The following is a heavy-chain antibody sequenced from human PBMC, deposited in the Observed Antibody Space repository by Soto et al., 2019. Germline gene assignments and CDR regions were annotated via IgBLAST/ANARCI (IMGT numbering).Heavy chain of an antibody. D-gene: IGHD4-17*01. J-gene: IGHJ4*02. V-gene: IGHV3-73*01. CDR3: TARGGDSLQDI. CDR1: GFNFRDSA. Sequence: EVQLVESGGGLVQPGGSLKVSCAGLGFNFRDSALHWVRQPSGKGLEWIGRIRGRSKKFATSYATSVRGRFSLSRDVSRNTAYLQMNSLRDDDTGVYFCTARGGDSLQDIWGQGTLVTVSS. CDR2: IRGRSKKFAT.